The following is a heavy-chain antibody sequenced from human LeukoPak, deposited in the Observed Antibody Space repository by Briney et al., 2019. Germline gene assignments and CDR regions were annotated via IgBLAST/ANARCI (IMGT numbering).Heavy chain of an antibody. V-gene: IGHV4-39*07. J-gene: IGHJ5*02. CDR2: IYYSGST. Sequence: SETLSLTCTVSGGSISSSSYYWGWIRQPPGKGLEWIGSIYYSGSTYYNPSLKSRVTISVDTSKNQFSLKLSSVTAADTAVYYCARRYSYGARWFDPWGQGTLVTVSS. D-gene: IGHD5-18*01. CDR1: GGSISSSSYY. CDR3: ARRYSYGARWFDP.